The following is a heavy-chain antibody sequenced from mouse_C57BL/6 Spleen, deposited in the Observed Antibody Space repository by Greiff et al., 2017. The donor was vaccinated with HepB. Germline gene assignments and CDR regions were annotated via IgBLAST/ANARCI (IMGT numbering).Heavy chain of an antibody. J-gene: IGHJ2*01. Sequence: LKESGAELVRPGSSVKLSCKDSYFAFMASAMHWVKQRPGHGLEWIGSFTTYSDATEYSENFKGKATLTANKSSSTAYMELRGHTSEDSAVDYCARVVTTAFDYWGQGTTLTVSS. CDR3: ARVVTTAFDY. D-gene: IGHD1-2*01. V-gene: IGHV1-49*01. CDR2: FTTYSDAT. CDR1: YFAFMASA.